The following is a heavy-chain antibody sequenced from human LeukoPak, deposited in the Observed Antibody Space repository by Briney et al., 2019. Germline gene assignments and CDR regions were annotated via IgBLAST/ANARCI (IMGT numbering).Heavy chain of an antibody. CDR1: GGSFSGYY. J-gene: IGHJ4*02. CDR2: INHSGST. D-gene: IGHD6-19*01. V-gene: IGHV4-34*01. Sequence: SETLSLTCAVYGGSFSGYYWSWIRQPPGKGLEWIGEINHSGSTNYNPSLKSRVTISVDTSKNQFSLKLSSVTAADTAVHYCARGPRRGSSGWYGGWYYFDYWGQGTLVTVSS. CDR3: ARGPRRGSSGWYGGWYYFDY.